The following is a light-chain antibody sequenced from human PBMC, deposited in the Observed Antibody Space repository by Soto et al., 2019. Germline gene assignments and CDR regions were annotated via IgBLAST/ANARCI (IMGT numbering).Light chain of an antibody. CDR3: QQYQSYPIT. Sequence: MTQSPSPLSGSEINRSTLXCRASQTISSWLAWYQQKPGKAPKLLIYKASTLKSGVPSRFSGSGSGTEFTLTISSLQPDDFATYYCQQYQSYPITFGQGTRLEIK. CDR2: KAS. J-gene: IGKJ5*01. CDR1: QTISSW. V-gene: IGKV1-5*03.